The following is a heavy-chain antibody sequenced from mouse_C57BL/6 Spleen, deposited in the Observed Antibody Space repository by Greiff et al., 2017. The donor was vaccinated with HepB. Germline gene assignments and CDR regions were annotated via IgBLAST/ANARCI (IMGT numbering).Heavy chain of an antibody. CDR3: ARMTTVKGFDY. J-gene: IGHJ2*01. CDR2: INPNNGGT. V-gene: IGHV1-18*01. Sequence: VQLQQSGPELVKPGASVKIPCKASGYTFTDYNMDWVKQSHGKSLEWIGDINPNNGGTIYNQKFKGKATLTVDKSSSTAYMELRSLTSEDTAVYYCARMTTVKGFDYWGQGTTLTVSS. D-gene: IGHD1-1*01. CDR1: GYTFTDYN.